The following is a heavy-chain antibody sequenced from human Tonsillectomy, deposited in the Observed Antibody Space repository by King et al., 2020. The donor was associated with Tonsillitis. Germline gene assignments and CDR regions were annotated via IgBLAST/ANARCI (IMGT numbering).Heavy chain of an antibody. V-gene: IGHV1-18*01. J-gene: IGHJ4*02. CDR2: ISAYKGNT. Sequence: QLVQSGAEVKKPGASVKVSCKASGYTFTTYGISWVRQAPGQGLEWVGCISAYKGNTNYAQKLQGRVTMTTDTSTSTAYMELRSLRSDDTAVYYCVRDRGDSSTWFSLYWGQGTLVTVSS. D-gene: IGHD6-13*01. CDR1: GYTFTTYG. CDR3: VRDRGDSSTWFSLY.